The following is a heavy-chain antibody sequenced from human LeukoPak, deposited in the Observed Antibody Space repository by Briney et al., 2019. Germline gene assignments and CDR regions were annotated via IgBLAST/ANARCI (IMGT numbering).Heavy chain of an antibody. V-gene: IGHV3-7*01. J-gene: IGHJ4*02. CDR2: IKQDGSEK. D-gene: IGHD2-15*01. CDR3: ATTDSAIAGPY. CDR1: GFTFSSYW. Sequence: PGGSLRLSCAASGFTFSSYWMSWVRQAPGKGLEWVANIKQDGSEKYYVDSVKGRFTISRDNAKKSLYLQMDSLRVEDTALYYCATTDSAIAGPYWGQGSLVTVSS.